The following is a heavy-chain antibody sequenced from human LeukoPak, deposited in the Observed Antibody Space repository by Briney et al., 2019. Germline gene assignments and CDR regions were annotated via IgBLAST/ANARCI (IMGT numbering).Heavy chain of an antibody. CDR2: VYHGGSP. D-gene: IGHD6-19*01. CDR1: GYSIRSTVF. CDR3: AREIAVTGTGGFDY. J-gene: IGHJ4*02. Sequence: SETLSLTCSASGYSIRSTVFWGWIRQSPGKGLEWIAIVYHGGSPYSNPSLRSRVTISVDTSKNHFSLKLSSVTAADTAVYYCAREIAVTGTGGFDYWGQGTLVTVSS. V-gene: IGHV4-38-2*02.